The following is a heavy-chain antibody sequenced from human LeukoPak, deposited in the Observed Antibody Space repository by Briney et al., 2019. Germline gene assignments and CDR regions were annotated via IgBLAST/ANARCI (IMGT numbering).Heavy chain of an antibody. CDR2: ISNNGGYT. D-gene: IGHD3-22*01. V-gene: IGHV3-23*01. J-gene: IGHJ4*02. Sequence: PGGSLRLSCAASGFTFSSSAMSWVRQAPGKGLEWVSAISNNGGYTYYADSVQGRFTISRDNSKSTLCLQMNSLRAEDTAVYYCAKLNYYDTSGFYYWGQGTLVTVSS. CDR3: AKLNYYDTSGFYY. CDR1: GFTFSSSA.